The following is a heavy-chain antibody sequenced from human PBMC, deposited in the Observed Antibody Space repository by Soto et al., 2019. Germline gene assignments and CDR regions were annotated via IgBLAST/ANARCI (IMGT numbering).Heavy chain of an antibody. V-gene: IGHV3-64D*06. D-gene: IGHD3-16*01. Sequence: PGGSLRLSCSASGFTFSSYAMHWVRQAPGKGLEYVSAISSNGGSTYYADSVKGRFTISRDNSKNTLYLQMSSLRAEDTAVYYCVKDSLDDYVWGRYYYYGMDVWGQGTTVTVSS. CDR3: VKDSLDDYVWGRYYYYGMDV. J-gene: IGHJ6*02. CDR1: GFTFSSYA. CDR2: ISSNGGST.